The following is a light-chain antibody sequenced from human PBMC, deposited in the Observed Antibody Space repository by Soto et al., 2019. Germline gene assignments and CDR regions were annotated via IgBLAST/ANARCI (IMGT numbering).Light chain of an antibody. CDR2: GAS. Sequence: EIVMMQSPATLSVSPGERVTLSCRASQSVSSNLAWYQQKPGQAPRLLIHGASTRATGIPARFSGSGSGPEFTLTISSLQSEDFAVYYCQQYNIRPYTFGQGTKLEIK. V-gene: IGKV3-15*01. CDR3: QQYNIRPYT. J-gene: IGKJ2*01. CDR1: QSVSSN.